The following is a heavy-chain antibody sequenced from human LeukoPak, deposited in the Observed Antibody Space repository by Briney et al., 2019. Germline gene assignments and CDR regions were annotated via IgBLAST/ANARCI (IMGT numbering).Heavy chain of an antibody. Sequence: SETPSLTCTVSGGSISSYYWSWIRQPPGKGLEWIGYIYYSGSTNYNPSLKSRVTISVDTSKNQFSLKLSSVTAADTAVYYRARDRGSGWYTAWGQGTLVTVSS. CDR2: IYYSGST. CDR3: ARDRGSGWYTA. V-gene: IGHV4-59*01. D-gene: IGHD6-19*01. CDR1: GGSISSYY. J-gene: IGHJ5*02.